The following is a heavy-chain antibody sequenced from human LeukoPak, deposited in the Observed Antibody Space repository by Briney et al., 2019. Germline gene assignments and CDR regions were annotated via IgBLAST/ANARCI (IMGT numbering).Heavy chain of an antibody. J-gene: IGHJ4*02. D-gene: IGHD7-27*01. Sequence: GASVKVSCKASGGTFSSYAISWVRQAPGQGLEWMGWINPNSGGTSYAQNFQGRVTMTRDSSISTAYMELSRLRSDDTAVYYCARGRTLTGDWGNDYWGQGALVSVSS. V-gene: IGHV1-2*02. CDR1: GGTFSSYA. CDR3: ARGRTLTGDWGNDY. CDR2: INPNSGGT.